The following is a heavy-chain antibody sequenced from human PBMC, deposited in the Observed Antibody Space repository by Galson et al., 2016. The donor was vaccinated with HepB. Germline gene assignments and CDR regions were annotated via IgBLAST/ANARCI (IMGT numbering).Heavy chain of an antibody. V-gene: IGHV1-8*01. CDR3: ARDLNRAWDNWFDP. CDR1: GYTFTSYD. Sequence: SVKVSCKASGYTFTSYDINWVRQVTGQGLEWMGWMNPNSGDTGYAQKFQGRVTMTRNTSISTAYMELTSLRSEDTAVYYCARDLNRAWDNWFDPWGQGTLVTVSS. J-gene: IGHJ5*02. CDR2: MNPNSGDT. D-gene: IGHD1-14*01.